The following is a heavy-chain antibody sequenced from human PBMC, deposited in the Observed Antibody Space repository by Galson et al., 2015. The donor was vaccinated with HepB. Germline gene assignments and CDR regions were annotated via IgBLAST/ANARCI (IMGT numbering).Heavy chain of an antibody. CDR2: ISGSGGST. V-gene: IGHV3-23*01. D-gene: IGHD1-26*01. CDR1: GFTFSSYA. J-gene: IGHJ6*02. CDR3: AKDQGSGSYPLRYYGMDV. Sequence: SLRLSCAASGFTFSSYAMSWVRQAPGKGLEWVSAISGSGGSTYYADSVKGRFTISRDNSKNTLYLQMNSLRAEDTAVYYCAKDQGSGSYPLRYYGMDVWGQGTTVTVSS.